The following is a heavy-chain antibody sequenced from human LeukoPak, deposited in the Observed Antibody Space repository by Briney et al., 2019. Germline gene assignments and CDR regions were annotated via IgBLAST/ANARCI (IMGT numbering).Heavy chain of an antibody. CDR3: ARQSYSDSKLSQNWFDP. CDR2: IYYSGST. Sequence: PSETLSLTCTVSSDSISSSSYYWGWIRQPPGKGLEWIGTIYYSGSTYYNPSLKSRVTISVDTSKNQFSLKLSSVTAADTAVYYCARQSYSDSKLSQNWFDPWGQGTLVTVSS. V-gene: IGHV4-39*07. CDR1: SDSISSSSYY. D-gene: IGHD3-22*01. J-gene: IGHJ5*02.